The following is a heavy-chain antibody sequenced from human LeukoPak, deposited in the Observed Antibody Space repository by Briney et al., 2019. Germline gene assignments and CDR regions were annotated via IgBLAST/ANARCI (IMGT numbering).Heavy chain of an antibody. J-gene: IGHJ6*02. CDR2: VDNSGNT. V-gene: IGHV4-59*08. CDR1: GGSISSHY. Sequence: SETLSLTCSVSGGSISSHYWNWVRQPPWKGLEWIAYVDNSGNTEYNPSLKTRVTLSRDTSKNQLSLELSSVTAADTAVYYCARHAQDRITVFGLVRHYYYALDVWGQGTMVTVSS. D-gene: IGHD3/OR15-3a*01. CDR3: ARHAQDRITVFGLVRHYYYALDV.